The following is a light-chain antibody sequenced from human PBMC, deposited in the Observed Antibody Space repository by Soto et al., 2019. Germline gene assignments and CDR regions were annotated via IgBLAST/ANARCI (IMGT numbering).Light chain of an antibody. CDR1: QSISGW. Sequence: DIQMTQSPSTLSASVGDRVTITCRASQSISGWLAWYQQKPGKAPNLLIYKASSLERGVPSRFSGSGSGTEFTLTFSSLQLDDFATYYCQQYDSYSRFTFGPGTKVDIK. J-gene: IGKJ3*01. CDR3: QQYDSYSRFT. V-gene: IGKV1-5*03. CDR2: KAS.